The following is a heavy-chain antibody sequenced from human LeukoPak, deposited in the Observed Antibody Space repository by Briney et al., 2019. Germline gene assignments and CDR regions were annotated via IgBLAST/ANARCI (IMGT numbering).Heavy chain of an antibody. CDR1: GYTFTGYY. Sequence: ASVKVSCKASGYTFTGYYMHWVRQAPGQGLEWMGWINPNSGGTNYAQKFQGRVTMTRDTSISTAYMELSRLRSDDTAVYYCARVPPSREPRPIAYWGQGTLVTVSS. J-gene: IGHJ4*02. CDR3: ARVPPSREPRPIAY. CDR2: INPNSGGT. V-gene: IGHV1-2*02.